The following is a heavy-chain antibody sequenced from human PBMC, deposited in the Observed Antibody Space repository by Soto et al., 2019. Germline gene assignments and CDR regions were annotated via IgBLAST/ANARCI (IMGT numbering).Heavy chain of an antibody. CDR1: GGSISSAAYY. CDR2: ISHSGST. J-gene: IGHJ4*02. D-gene: IGHD5-18*01. CDR3: AGEYTYGSNFFDC. V-gene: IGHV4-31*03. Sequence: SETLSLTCTVSGGSISSAAYYWSWIRQHPGKGLEWIGYISHSGSTYYTPSLKSRVIISADTSKNQFSLNLTSVTAADTAVFYCAGEYTYGSNFFDCWGRGARVTVSS.